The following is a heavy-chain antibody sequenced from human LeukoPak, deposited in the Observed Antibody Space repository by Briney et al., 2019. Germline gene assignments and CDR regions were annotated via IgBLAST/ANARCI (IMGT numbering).Heavy chain of an antibody. CDR2: INPNRGGT. J-gene: IGHJ5*02. V-gene: IGHV1-2*02. D-gene: IGHD2-2*01. CDR1: GYTFTGYY. CDR3: ARTSGPAAIDWFDP. Sequence: ASVKVSCKGSGYTFTGYYMHWVRQAPGQGLEWMGWINPNRGGTNYVQKFQGRVTMTRDTSISTAYMQLSRLRSDDTAVYYCARTSGPAAIDWFDPWGQGTLVTVSS.